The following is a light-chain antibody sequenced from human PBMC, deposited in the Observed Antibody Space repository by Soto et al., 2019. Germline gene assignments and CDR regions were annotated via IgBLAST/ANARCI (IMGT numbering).Light chain of an antibody. CDR3: QQSYSTPPT. Sequence: DIQMTQSPSSLSASVGDRVTITCRARQSISSYLNWYQQKPGKAPKLLIYAASSLQSGVPSRFSGSGYGTDFTLTISSLQPEDFATYYCQQSYSTPPTFGGGTKVEIK. CDR1: QSISSY. J-gene: IGKJ4*01. CDR2: AAS. V-gene: IGKV1-39*01.